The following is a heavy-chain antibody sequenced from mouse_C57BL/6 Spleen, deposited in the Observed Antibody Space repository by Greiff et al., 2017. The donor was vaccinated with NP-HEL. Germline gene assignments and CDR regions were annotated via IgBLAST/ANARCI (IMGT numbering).Heavy chain of an antibody. CDR1: GYTFTSYW. V-gene: IGHV1-59*01. Sequence: QVQLQQPGAELVRPGTSVKLSCKASGYTFTSYWMHWVKQRPGQGLEWIGVIDPSDSYTNYNQKFKGKATLTVDTSSSTAYMQLGSLTSEDSAVCSCARSSFCGPGPGFGFWGQGTLVTGS. J-gene: IGHJ3*01. CDR2: IDPSDSYT. CDR3: ARSSFCGPGPGFGF. D-gene: IGHD6-1*01.